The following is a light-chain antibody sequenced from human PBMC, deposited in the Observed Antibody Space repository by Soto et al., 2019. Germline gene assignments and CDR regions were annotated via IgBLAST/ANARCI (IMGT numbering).Light chain of an antibody. CDR3: QQFNNYIT. V-gene: IGKV1D-13*01. CDR2: DAS. J-gene: IGKJ5*01. Sequence: AIQLTQSPSSLSSSVGDRVTITCRASQGISSALAWYQQKPGKAPKLLIYDASSLESGVPSRFSGSGSGTDLTLTISSLQPEDFETYYCQQFNNYITFGQGTRLEIK. CDR1: QGISSA.